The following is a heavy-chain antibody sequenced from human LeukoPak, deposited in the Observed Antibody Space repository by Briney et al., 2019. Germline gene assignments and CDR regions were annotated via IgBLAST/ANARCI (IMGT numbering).Heavy chain of an antibody. CDR3: ARGQKVLGDCSSTFSCYPFDY. Sequence: GASVKVSCKASGGTFSSYPISWVRQAPGQGPEYMGGIIPFSGTANYAQKFQGRVTITTDESTSTAYMELSSLRSEDTAVYYCARGQKVLGDCSSTFSCYPFDYWGQGTLVTVSA. CDR2: IIPFSGTA. J-gene: IGHJ4*02. CDR1: GGTFSSYP. D-gene: IGHD2-2*01. V-gene: IGHV1-69*05.